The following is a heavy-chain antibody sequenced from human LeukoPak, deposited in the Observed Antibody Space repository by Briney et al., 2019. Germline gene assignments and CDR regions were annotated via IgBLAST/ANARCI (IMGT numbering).Heavy chain of an antibody. V-gene: IGHV3-23*01. J-gene: IGHJ4*02. CDR2: ISGNTGNT. CDR3: ARTGVTTGIDY. D-gene: IGHD4-17*01. Sequence: GGSLRLSCAASGINFKIYAMNWVRQAPGKGLEWVSTISGNTGNTYYADSVKGRFTISRDNSKNTLYLQMNSLRAEDTAVYYCARTGVTTGIDYWGQGTLVTVSS. CDR1: GINFKIYA.